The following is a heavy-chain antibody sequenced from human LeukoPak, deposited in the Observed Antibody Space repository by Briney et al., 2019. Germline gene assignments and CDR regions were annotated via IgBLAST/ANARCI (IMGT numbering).Heavy chain of an antibody. V-gene: IGHV3-33*01. CDR1: GFTFSSYG. D-gene: IGHD3-10*01. J-gene: IGHJ4*02. Sequence: GGSLRLSCAASGFTFSSYGMHWVRQAPGKGLEWVAVIWYDGSNKYYADSVKGRFTISRDNSKNTLYLQMNRLRAEDTAVYYCARMGNKWVRGVISQTYYFDYWGQGTLVTVSS. CDR2: IWYDGSNK. CDR3: ARMGNKWVRGVISQTYYFDY.